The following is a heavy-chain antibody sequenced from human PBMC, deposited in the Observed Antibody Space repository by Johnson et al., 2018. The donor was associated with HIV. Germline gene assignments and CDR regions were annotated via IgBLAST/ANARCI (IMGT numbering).Heavy chain of an antibody. CDR1: GLIFSRSW. CDR2: INSDGSST. J-gene: IGHJ3*02. D-gene: IGHD6-13*01. CDR3: ARRARDTSTWLGGSLNAFDI. V-gene: IGHV3-74*02. Sequence: VQLVESGGGLVQPGGSLRLSCAASGLIFSRSWMHWVRQAPGKGLVWVSRINSDGSSTNYADSVKGRFTISRDNAKNTLYLQMNTLRAEDTAVYYCARRARDTSTWLGGSLNAFDIWGQGTMVTVSS.